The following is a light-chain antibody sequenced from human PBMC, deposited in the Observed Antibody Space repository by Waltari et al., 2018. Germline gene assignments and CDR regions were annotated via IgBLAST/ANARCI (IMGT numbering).Light chain of an antibody. J-gene: IGLJ2*01. V-gene: IGLV1-44*01. CDR1: HSNIGANT. CDR2: SDN. Sequence: QPVLTQPASASGTPGQRVTISCSGRHSNIGANTVKWYQQLPGTAPQLLIYSDNLRVSWLPDRFSDSKSGTSASLAISGLQSEDEADYYCSTLDDSLSGVLFGEGTKLTVV. CDR3: STLDDSLSGVL.